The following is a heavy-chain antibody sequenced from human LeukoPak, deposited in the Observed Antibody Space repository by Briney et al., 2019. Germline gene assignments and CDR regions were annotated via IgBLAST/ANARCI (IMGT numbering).Heavy chain of an antibody. J-gene: IGHJ6*03. CDR2: IYYSGST. V-gene: IGHV4-59*01. D-gene: IGHD6-13*01. CDR1: GGSISSYY. Sequence: NPSETLSLTCPVSGGSISSYYWSWIRQPPWKGLEWIGYIYYSGSTNYNPSLKSRVTISVDTSKNQFSLKLSSVTAADTAVYYCARGDLAAAGTATVYYMDVWGKGTTVTVSS. CDR3: ARGDLAAAGTATVYYMDV.